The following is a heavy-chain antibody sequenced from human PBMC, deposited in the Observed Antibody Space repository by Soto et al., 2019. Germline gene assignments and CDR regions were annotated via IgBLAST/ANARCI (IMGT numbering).Heavy chain of an antibody. V-gene: IGHV3-7*05. CDR3: AKGGYSYGIDWFDP. Sequence: GGSLRLSCAASGFTFSSYWMSWVRQAPGKGLEWVANIKQDGSEKYYVDSVKGRFTISRDNAKNSLYLQMNSLRAEDTAVYYCAKGGYSYGIDWFDPWGQGTLVTVSS. CDR2: IKQDGSEK. CDR1: GFTFSSYW. D-gene: IGHD5-18*01. J-gene: IGHJ5*02.